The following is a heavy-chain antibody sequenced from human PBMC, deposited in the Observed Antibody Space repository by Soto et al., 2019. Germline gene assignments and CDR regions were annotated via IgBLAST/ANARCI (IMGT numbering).Heavy chain of an antibody. J-gene: IGHJ4*02. CDR1: GFTFNNYA. V-gene: IGHV3-23*01. CDR3: AKDEVGSLVLSGGSRADY. D-gene: IGHD1-26*01. CDR2: ISGSGGST. Sequence: GGSLRLSCAASGFTFNNYAMNWVRQAPGKGLEWVSAISGSGGSTYYADSVQGRFTISRDNSRNTLYLQMNSLRAEDTAVYYCAKDEVGSLVLSGGSRADYCGQGTLVTVPS.